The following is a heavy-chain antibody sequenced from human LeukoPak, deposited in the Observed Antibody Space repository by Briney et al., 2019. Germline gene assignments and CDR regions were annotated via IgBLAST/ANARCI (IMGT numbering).Heavy chain of an antibody. Sequence: SETLSLTCTISGGSINTYYWNWIRQPQGEGLEWIGYISYSGSPKYNPSLKSRVTISIDTSRRQFSLKLNSVTAADTAMFYCARKGDYVWGSYRYSWYFDYWGQGTLVTVSS. CDR2: ISYSGSP. J-gene: IGHJ4*02. D-gene: IGHD3-16*02. V-gene: IGHV4-59*01. CDR3: ARKGDYVWGSYRYSWYFDY. CDR1: GGSINTYY.